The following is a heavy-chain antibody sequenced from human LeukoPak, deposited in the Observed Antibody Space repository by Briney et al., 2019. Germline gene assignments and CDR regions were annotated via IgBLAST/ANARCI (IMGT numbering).Heavy chain of an antibody. Sequence: ASVKVPCKASGYTFTSYYMHWVRQAPGQGLEWMGIINPSGGSTSYAQKFQGRVTMTRDTSASTVYMELSSLRSEDTAVYYCARGYYYDGSGYYLTDFDYWGQGTLVTVSS. V-gene: IGHV1-46*01. D-gene: IGHD3-22*01. CDR2: INPSGGST. CDR1: GYTFTSYY. J-gene: IGHJ4*02. CDR3: ARGYYYDGSGYYLTDFDY.